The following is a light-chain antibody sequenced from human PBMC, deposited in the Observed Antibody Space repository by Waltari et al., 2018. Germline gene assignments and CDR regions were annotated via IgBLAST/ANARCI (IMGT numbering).Light chain of an antibody. Sequence: DIQMTQSPSSVSASVGDTVTITCRASQGISIWSAWYQQKPGRTPDLLIYAASSLQSGVPSRFSGSGSGTDFTLTITRLQPEDFATYYCQQANSFPFTFGGGTKVEI. CDR1: QGISIW. CDR2: AAS. J-gene: IGKJ4*01. V-gene: IGKV1D-12*01. CDR3: QQANSFPFT.